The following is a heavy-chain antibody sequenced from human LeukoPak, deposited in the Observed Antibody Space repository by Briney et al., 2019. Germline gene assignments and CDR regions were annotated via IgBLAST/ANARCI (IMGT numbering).Heavy chain of an antibody. CDR1: GGSISSYY. CDR2: IYYSGST. V-gene: IGHV4-59*12. CDR3: ARGRRICYFDY. D-gene: IGHD2/OR15-2a*01. J-gene: IGHJ4*02. Sequence: PSETLSLACTVSGGSISSYYWSWIRQPPGKGLEWIGYIYYSGSTNYNPYLKSRVTISVDTSKNQFSLKLSSVTAADTAVYYCARGRRICYFDYWGQGTLVTVSS.